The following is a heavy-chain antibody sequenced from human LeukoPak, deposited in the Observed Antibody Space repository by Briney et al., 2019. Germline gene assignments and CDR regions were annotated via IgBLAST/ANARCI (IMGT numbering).Heavy chain of an antibody. V-gene: IGHV3-66*01. D-gene: IGHD2/OR15-2a*01. Sequence: GGSLRLSCAASGFTVSSNYMSWVRQAPGKGLEWVSVIYSGGSTYYADSVKGRFTISRDNSKNTLYLQMNSLRAEDTAVYYCARDFLRDLGSFGYWGQGTLVTVSS. CDR2: IYSGGST. CDR1: GFTVSSNY. CDR3: ARDFLRDLGSFGY. J-gene: IGHJ4*02.